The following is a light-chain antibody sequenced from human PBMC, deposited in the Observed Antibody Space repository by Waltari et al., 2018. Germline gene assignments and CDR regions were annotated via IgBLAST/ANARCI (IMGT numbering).Light chain of an antibody. V-gene: IGLV3-1*01. J-gene: IGLJ3*02. Sequence: EQQKTGRTPGLVSYQESKRPAWIPERFSGSNSGNAATLTISGTQAMGEADYYCQALGRSAWVFGGWTKLTVL. CDR3: QALGRSAWV. CDR2: QES.